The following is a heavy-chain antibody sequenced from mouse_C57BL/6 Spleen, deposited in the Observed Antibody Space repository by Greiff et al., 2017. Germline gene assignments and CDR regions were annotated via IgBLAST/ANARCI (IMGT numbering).Heavy chain of an antibody. CDR2: INYDGSST. V-gene: IGHV5-16*01. CDR1: GFTFSDYY. CDR3: AREGYSNYLDY. Sequence: EVKLMESEGGLVQPGRSLKLSCTASGFTFSDYYMAWVRQVPEKGLEWVANINYDGSSTYYLDSLKSRFIISRDNAKNILYLQMSSLKSEDTATYYCAREGYSNYLDYWGQGTTLTVSS. D-gene: IGHD2-5*01. J-gene: IGHJ2*01.